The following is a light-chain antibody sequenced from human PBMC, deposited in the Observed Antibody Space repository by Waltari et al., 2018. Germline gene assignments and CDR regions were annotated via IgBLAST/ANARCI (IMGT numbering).Light chain of an antibody. Sequence: EIVLTQSPGTLSLSPGERATLSCRASQCVSSSYLAWYQQKPGQAPRLLISGASSRATGIPDRFSGSGSGTDFTLAISRLEPEDFAVYYCQQYGTSPAFGQGTKVEIK. CDR1: QCVSSSY. J-gene: IGKJ1*01. CDR2: GAS. V-gene: IGKV3-20*01. CDR3: QQYGTSPA.